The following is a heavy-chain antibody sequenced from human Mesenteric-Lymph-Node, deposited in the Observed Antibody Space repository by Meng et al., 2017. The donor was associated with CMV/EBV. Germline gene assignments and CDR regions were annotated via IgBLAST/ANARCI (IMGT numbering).Heavy chain of an antibody. V-gene: IGHV3-15*01. Sequence: GGSLRLSCAASGFTFSNAWMSWVRQAPGKGLEWVGRIKSKTDGGTTDYAAPVKGRFTISRDDSKNTLYLQMNSLKTEDTAVYYCTREYSSSSWVYYYYGMDVWGQGTTVTVSS. J-gene: IGHJ6*02. CDR3: TREYSSSSWVYYYYGMDV. CDR1: GFTFSNAW. D-gene: IGHD6-6*01. CDR2: IKSKTDGGTT.